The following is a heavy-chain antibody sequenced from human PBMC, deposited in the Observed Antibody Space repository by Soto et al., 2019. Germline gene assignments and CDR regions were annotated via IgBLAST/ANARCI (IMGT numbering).Heavy chain of an antibody. J-gene: IGHJ5*02. V-gene: IGHV4-59*02. CDR1: GGSVSGAY. CDR3: ARDYDGFDP. Sequence: SETLSLTCTVSGGSVSGAYWSWIRQSPGKGLEWIGYIYYTGSTNYNPSLKSRVTMSIDTSKNLFSLRLSSVTAADTAVYYCARDYDGFDPWGRGTLVTVSS. D-gene: IGHD3-3*01. CDR2: IYYTGST.